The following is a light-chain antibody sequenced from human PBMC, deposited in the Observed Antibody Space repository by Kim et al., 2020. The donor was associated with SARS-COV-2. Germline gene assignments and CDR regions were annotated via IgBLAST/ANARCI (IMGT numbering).Light chain of an antibody. CDR1: QDIMVW. V-gene: IGKV1-12*01. CDR2: AAT. CDR3: HQANSFPYS. Sequence: SGSVGDTVTITCRASQDIMVWLPLYQQKPGKAPELLVYAATSLQTGVPSRFSGSGSGTDFTLTISSLQPEDCATYFSHQANSFPYSFGQGTKLEI. J-gene: IGKJ2*03.